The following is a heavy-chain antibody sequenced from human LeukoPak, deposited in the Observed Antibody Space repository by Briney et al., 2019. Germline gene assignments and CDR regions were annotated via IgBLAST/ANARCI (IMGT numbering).Heavy chain of an antibody. V-gene: IGHV4-39*01. CDR3: ARHSRSGYSDYESAFDI. D-gene: IGHD5-12*01. CDR2: MFYSVST. J-gene: IGHJ3*02. CDR1: GGSISSRRCY. Sequence: SETLSLTCTVSGGSISSRRCYWDWIRQPPGKGLEWIGTMFYSVSTYYNPSLKSRLTISVETSKSQFSLKLSSVTAADTAVYYCARHSRSGYSDYESAFDIWGQGTMVIVSS.